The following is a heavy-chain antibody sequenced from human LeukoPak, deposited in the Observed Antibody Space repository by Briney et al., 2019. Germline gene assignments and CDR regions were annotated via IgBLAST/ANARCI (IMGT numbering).Heavy chain of an antibody. D-gene: IGHD3-10*01. J-gene: IGHJ5*02. CDR1: GYTFTTSG. CDR3: TRGPSYHSKWVGGMWFDP. CDR2: MNPKSAHT. V-gene: IGHV1-8*02. Sequence: ASVKVSCKASGYTFTTSGINWVRQASGHGLEWMGWMNPKSAHTGLAQRFQGRVTMTRNTSISTAYMELSSLTSEDTAMYYCTRGPSYHSKWVGGMWFDPWGQGTLVSVSS.